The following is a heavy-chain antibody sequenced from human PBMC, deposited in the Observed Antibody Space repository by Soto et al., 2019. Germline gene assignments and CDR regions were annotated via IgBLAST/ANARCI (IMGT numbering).Heavy chain of an antibody. CDR1: GFTFSSYV. V-gene: IGHV3-23*01. J-gene: IGHJ4*02. D-gene: IGHD3-16*01. CDR2: ISASGDNT. CDR3: AKDRVPYYDSAWDNDPQYYFDY. Sequence: GGSLRLSCTISGFTFSSYVMGWVRQSPGKGLEWVSMISASGDNTFYADSVKGRFTISRDNSKRTLFLQMGSLRVDDTAVYFCAKDRVPYYDSAWDNDPQYYFDYWGQGTLVTVSS.